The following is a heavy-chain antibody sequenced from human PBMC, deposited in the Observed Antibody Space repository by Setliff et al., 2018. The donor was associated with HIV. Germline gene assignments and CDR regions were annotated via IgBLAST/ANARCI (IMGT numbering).Heavy chain of an antibody. CDR1: GDSLRNSYY. J-gene: IGHJ4*02. Sequence: SETLSLTCGVYGDSLRNSYYWGWIRQPPGKGLEWIGSIYHSGRTYYNPSLKSRVTISVDTSKNQFSLMLDSVTAADTAVYYCARNSQKGIQPLLLASWGPGTLVTVPQ. CDR2: IYHSGRT. V-gene: IGHV4-38-2*01. CDR3: ARNSQKGIQPLLLAS. D-gene: IGHD1-1*01.